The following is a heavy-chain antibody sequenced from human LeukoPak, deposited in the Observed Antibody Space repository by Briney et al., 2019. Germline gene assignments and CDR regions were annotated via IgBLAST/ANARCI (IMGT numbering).Heavy chain of an antibody. Sequence: VASVKVSCKASGYTFTSYDINWVRQATGQGLEWMGWMNPNSGNTGYAQKFQGRVTMTRNTSISTAYMELSSLRSEDTAVYYCARRDRAGFGKRYYYYYYMDVWGKGTTVTVSS. CDR1: GYTFTSYD. D-gene: IGHD3-3*01. CDR2: MNPNSGNT. V-gene: IGHV1-8*01. CDR3: ARRDRAGFGKRYYYYYYMDV. J-gene: IGHJ6*03.